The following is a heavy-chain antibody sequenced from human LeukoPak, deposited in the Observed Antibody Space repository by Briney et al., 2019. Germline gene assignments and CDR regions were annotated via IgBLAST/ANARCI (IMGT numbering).Heavy chain of an antibody. CDR2: IKQDGSEK. CDR1: GFTFSGFW. J-gene: IGHJ4*02. D-gene: IGHD3-16*01. V-gene: IGHV3-7*01. Sequence: PGGSLRLSCAASGFTFSGFWMKWARQAPGKGLEWVANIKQDGSEKYYVDSVKGRFTISRDNAKNSLYLQMNSLRAEDTAVYYCARDPRGTGPNDYWGQGTLVTVSS. CDR3: ARDPRGTGPNDY.